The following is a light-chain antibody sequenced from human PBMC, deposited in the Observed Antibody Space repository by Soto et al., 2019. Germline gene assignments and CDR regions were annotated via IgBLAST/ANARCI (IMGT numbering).Light chain of an antibody. Sequence: DIQMTQSPSTLSASVGERVTITCRASQEINNWLAWYQQKAGRAPKVLIYKASNLESGVPSRFSGSGSGTQFTLTISSLQPDDFATYYCLQYKSYSLINFGQGTRLEIQ. J-gene: IGKJ5*01. CDR1: QEINNW. CDR2: KAS. CDR3: LQYKSYSLIN. V-gene: IGKV1-5*03.